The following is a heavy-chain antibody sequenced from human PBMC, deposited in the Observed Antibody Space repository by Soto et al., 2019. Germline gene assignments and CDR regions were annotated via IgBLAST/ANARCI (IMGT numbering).Heavy chain of an antibody. J-gene: IGHJ6*03. D-gene: IGHD2-2*01. CDR2: LNAGNGDT. CDR3: AKEVPAAVYYYYYRDV. V-gene: IGHV1-3*01. CDR1: GYTFTKYA. Sequence: ASVKVSCKASGYTFTKYAVHWLRQAPGQALEWMGWLNAGNGDTKYSPTFQDRVTITRDTSTSTAYMELSSLRSEDTAVYYCAKEVPAAVYYYYYRDVGGKGPPLPVP.